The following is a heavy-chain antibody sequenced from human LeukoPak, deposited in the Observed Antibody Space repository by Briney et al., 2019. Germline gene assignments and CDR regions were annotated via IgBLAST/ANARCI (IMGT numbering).Heavy chain of an antibody. CDR1: GGSFSGYY. Sequence: SETLSLTCAVYGGSFSGYYWSWIRQPPGKGLEWIGEINHSGSTNYNPSLKSRVTISVDTSKNQFSLKLSSVTAADTAVYYCARDFGPSITTINYYYYYYMDVWGKGTTVTVSS. J-gene: IGHJ6*03. CDR3: ARDFGPSITTINYYYYYYMDV. CDR2: INHSGST. V-gene: IGHV4-34*01. D-gene: IGHD3-3*01.